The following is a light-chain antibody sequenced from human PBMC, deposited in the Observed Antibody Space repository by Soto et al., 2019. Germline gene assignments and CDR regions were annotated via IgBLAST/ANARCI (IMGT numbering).Light chain of an antibody. Sequence: DIQMTQSPSILSASVGDRVTITCRASQSISMWLAWFQQKPGKAPKLLIYDASTLESGVPSRFSGSGSGTEFTLTISSLQPDDFATYYCQHYDAFLWTFGQGTKVDIK. CDR3: QHYDAFLWT. V-gene: IGKV1-5*01. CDR2: DAS. J-gene: IGKJ1*01. CDR1: QSISMW.